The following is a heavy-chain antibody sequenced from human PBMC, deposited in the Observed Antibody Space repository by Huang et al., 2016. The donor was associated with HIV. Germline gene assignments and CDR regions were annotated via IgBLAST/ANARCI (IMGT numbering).Heavy chain of an antibody. Sequence: QVQLVQSGSELRKPGASVKVSCKASGYPFPTYSLIWVCQAPGQGLEWMGGSNTKTGKPTYAQGFTGRFVFSLDTTVNTAYLQISSLKTDDTAKYFCARYRLTGTFLDSWGQGTQVTVSS. CDR1: GYPFPTYS. D-gene: IGHD3-9*01. CDR3: ARYRLTGTFLDS. V-gene: IGHV7-4-1*02. CDR2: SNTKTGKP. J-gene: IGHJ4*02.